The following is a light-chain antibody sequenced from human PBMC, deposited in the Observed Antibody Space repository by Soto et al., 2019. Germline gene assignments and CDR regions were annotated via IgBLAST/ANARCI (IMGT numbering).Light chain of an antibody. Sequence: VLTQPPSVAGAPGHRVTISCTGGSSNIGAGYDVHWYQQLPGTAPKLLIYGNSNRPSGVPDRFSGSKSGTSASLAITGLQAEDEADYYCQSYDSSLSSYVFGTGTKVTVL. J-gene: IGLJ1*01. CDR3: QSYDSSLSSYV. CDR1: SSNIGAGYD. CDR2: GNS. V-gene: IGLV1-40*01.